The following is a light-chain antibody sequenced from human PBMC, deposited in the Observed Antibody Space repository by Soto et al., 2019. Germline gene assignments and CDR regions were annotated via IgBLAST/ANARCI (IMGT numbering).Light chain of an antibody. CDR1: QDISND. V-gene: IGKV1-33*01. J-gene: IGKJ5*01. CDR2: DAS. Sequence: DIQMTQSPSSLSASVGDRVTITCQASQDISNDLNWYQQKPGKAPKLLIYDASNLEKGVPSRFSGGGSGTDFTFTISSLQPEDIGTYYCQRYDNLTTFGQGTRLEIK. CDR3: QRYDNLTT.